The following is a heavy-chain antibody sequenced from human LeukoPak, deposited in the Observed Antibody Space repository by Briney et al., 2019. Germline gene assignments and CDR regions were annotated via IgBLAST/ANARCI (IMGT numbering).Heavy chain of an antibody. CDR2: FHYSGTT. CDR3: ASLSHCSTSSCFDY. J-gene: IGHJ4*02. Sequence: SETLSLTCTVSGGSISTYYWSWIRQPPGKGLEWIGYFHYSGTTNYNPSLKSRVTISVDTSKNQFSLRLTSVTAADTAIYYCASLSHCSTSSCFDYWGRGTLVTVSS. V-gene: IGHV4-59*01. D-gene: IGHD2-2*01. CDR1: GGSISTYY.